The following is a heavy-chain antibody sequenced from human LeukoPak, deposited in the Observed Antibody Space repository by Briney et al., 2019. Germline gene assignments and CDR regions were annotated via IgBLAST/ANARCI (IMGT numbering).Heavy chain of an antibody. V-gene: IGHV3-30*04. CDR2: ISNDGRYK. CDR3: AGTRNLRGDYFDY. CDR1: GFIFSSRA. Sequence: GTSLRLSCATSGFIFSSRAMHWVRQAPGKGLEWVAVISNDGRYKYYSDSVKGRFTISRDNYENVLYLQMTSPRAEDTAVYYCAGTRNLRGDYFDYWGQGTLVTVSS. D-gene: IGHD3-10*01. J-gene: IGHJ4*02.